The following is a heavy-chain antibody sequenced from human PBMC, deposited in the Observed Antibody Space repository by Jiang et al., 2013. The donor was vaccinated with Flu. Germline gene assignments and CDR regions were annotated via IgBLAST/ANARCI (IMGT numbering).Heavy chain of an antibody. V-gene: IGHV4-30-2*01. CDR2: IYHSGTT. Sequence: SGLVKPSQTLSLTCTVSGGSISSGDYYWSWARQPPGKGLEWIGEIYHSGTTNYNPSLKSRVTISVDKSKNQFSLKLSSVTAADTAFYYCAGGGTYWGQGTLVTVSS. CDR3: AGGGTY. J-gene: IGHJ4*02. CDR1: GGSISSGDYY. D-gene: IGHD3-16*01.